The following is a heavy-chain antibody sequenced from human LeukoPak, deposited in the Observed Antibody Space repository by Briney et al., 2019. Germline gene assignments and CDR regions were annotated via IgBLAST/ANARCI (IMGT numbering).Heavy chain of an antibody. CDR1: GGSISGYY. D-gene: IGHD2-2*01. Sequence: KPSETLSLTCTVSGGSISGYYWSWIRQPPGKGLQWIGWIYNSGSTSCNPSLRSRVTISIDTSKNQFFLKLSSVTAADTAVYYCASASTYSSSWEGDFDYWGQGALVTVSS. V-gene: IGHV4-59*01. J-gene: IGHJ4*02. CDR2: IYNSGST. CDR3: ASASTYSSSWEGDFDY.